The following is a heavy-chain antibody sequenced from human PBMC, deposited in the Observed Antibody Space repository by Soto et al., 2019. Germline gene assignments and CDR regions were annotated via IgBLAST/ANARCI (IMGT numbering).Heavy chain of an antibody. CDR3: XXYSSDWDEDY. J-gene: IGHJ4*02. D-gene: IGHD6-19*01. CDR2: XXXXXXGX. V-gene: IGHV3-23*01. CDR1: GFPFISYG. Sequence: EVQLLESGGGLVQPGGSLRLSCAASGFPFISYGMTWVRQAPGEGLQWVSSXXXXXXGXYYADSVKGRFTISRDNSKXXXXXXXXXXXXXXXXXXXXXXYSSDWDEDYWGQGTLVTVSS.